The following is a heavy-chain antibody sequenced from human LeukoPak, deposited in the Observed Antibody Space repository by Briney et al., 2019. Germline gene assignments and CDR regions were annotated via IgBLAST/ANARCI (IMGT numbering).Heavy chain of an antibody. Sequence: GGSLRLSCAASGFTFSNYAMNWVRQTPGKGLEWLSLIYLVDAHATTSPSSFQGQVTFSADKSISTAYLQWSSLKASDSGMYYCISAVQGTTYFDHWGQGIRVTVSS. CDR2: IYLVDAHA. J-gene: IGHJ4*02. V-gene: IGHV5-51*01. CDR1: GFTFSNYA. D-gene: IGHD2/OR15-2a*01. CDR3: ISAVQGTTYFDH.